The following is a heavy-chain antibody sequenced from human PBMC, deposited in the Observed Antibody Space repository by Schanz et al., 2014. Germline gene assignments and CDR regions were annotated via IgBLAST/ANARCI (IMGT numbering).Heavy chain of an antibody. CDR2: MSGSGSTA. CDR3: ARSRGFDSIFDF. D-gene: IGHD5-12*01. CDR1: GVTFSSYA. V-gene: IGHV3-23*01. J-gene: IGHJ4*02. Sequence: EVQLLESGGGFVQPGGSLRLSCVASGVTFSSYAMSWVRQAPGKGLEWVSRMSGSGSTADYADSVKGRFTISRDNSRKTLYLQMNSLRAEDTAVYYCARSRGFDSIFDFWGRGTLVTVSS.